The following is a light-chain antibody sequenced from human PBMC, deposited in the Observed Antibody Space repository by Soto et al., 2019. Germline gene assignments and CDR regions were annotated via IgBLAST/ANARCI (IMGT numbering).Light chain of an antibody. J-gene: IGKJ5*01. CDR1: QGISSY. V-gene: IGKV1-9*01. CDR2: KAS. Sequence: DVQLTQSPSCLSVSVGDRVTITCRASQGISSYLAWYQQKPGKATKLLIYKASTLTSGVPSRFGGSGPGTEFTLTSSSLQPDYVATYYCQQANSFPLTFGQGTRLEI. CDR3: QQANSFPLT.